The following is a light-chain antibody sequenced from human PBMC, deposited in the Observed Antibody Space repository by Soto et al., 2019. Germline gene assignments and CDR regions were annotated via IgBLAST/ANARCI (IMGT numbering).Light chain of an antibody. V-gene: IGKV2-28*01. J-gene: IGKJ1*01. CDR2: GAF. Sequence: IGITQSPLSLPVTPVYPASTSCRSSQRLLHSNGYNYLDWYQHKPGQPPRLLIYGAFTRATGIPARFSGSGSGTDFTLTISTLEPEDFAIYYCQQYGYSRAFGQGTKVDIK. CDR3: QQYGYSRA. CDR1: QRLLHSNGYNY.